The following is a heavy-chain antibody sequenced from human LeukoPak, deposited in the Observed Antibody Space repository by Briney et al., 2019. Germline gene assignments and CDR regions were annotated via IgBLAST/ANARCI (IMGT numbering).Heavy chain of an antibody. CDR3: ARDLYYYDSSGYPD. D-gene: IGHD3-22*01. J-gene: IGHJ4*02. CDR1: GFNFSSYC. CDR2: INTDGSST. V-gene: IGHV3-74*01. Sequence: GGSLRLSCATSGFNFSSYCMHWVRQAPGKGLGWVSRINTDGSSTSYADSVKGRFTISRDNAKNTLYLQMNSLRAEDTAVYYCARDLYYYDSSGYPDWGQGTLVTVSS.